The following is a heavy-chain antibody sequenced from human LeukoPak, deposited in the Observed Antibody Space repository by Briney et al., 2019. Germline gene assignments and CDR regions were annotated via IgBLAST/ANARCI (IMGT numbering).Heavy chain of an antibody. CDR1: GGSFSGYY. D-gene: IGHD2-2*02. CDR3: ARTDCSSISCYSDY. Sequence: SETLSLXCAVYGGSFSGYYWSWIRQPPGKGLEWSGEINHSGSTNYNPSLKSRVTISVDTSKNQFSLKLSSVTAADTAVYYCARTDCSSISCYSDYWGPGTLVTVSS. CDR2: INHSGST. J-gene: IGHJ4*02. V-gene: IGHV4-34*01.